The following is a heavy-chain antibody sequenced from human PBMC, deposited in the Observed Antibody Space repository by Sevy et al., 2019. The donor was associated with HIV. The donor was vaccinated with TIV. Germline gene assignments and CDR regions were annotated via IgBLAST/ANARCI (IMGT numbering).Heavy chain of an antibody. D-gene: IGHD4-4*01. Sequence: GGSLRLSCAATGFTFSNYAMHWVRQTPGKGLEWVAIIWSDGRFENHGDSVKGRFTISRDNSKNTLYLQMNSLRAEDTAVYYCAKAINYETRTGKFDYWGQGTLVTVSS. CDR3: AKAINYETRTGKFDY. CDR1: GFTFSNYA. J-gene: IGHJ4*02. CDR2: IWSDGRFE. V-gene: IGHV3-33*06.